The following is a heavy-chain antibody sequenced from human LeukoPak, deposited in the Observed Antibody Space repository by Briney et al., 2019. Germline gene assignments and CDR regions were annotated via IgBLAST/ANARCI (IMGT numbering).Heavy chain of an antibody. Sequence: GGSLRLSCAASGFTFSSFWMTWVRRAPGKGLEWVANIKQDGSEKYLLDSVKGRFTISRDNAKNSLYLQMSNLRVEDTALYYCAREGILRSFDYWGQGTLVTVSS. CDR1: GFTFSSFW. CDR3: AREGILRSFDY. V-gene: IGHV3-7*04. D-gene: IGHD5-12*01. J-gene: IGHJ4*02. CDR2: IKQDGSEK.